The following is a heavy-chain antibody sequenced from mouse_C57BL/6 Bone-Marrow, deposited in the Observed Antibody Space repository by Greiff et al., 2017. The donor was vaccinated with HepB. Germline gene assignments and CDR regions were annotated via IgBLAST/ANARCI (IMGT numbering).Heavy chain of an antibody. CDR2: ISSGSSTI. CDR3: ASTYYYGSSYDFAY. D-gene: IGHD1-1*01. J-gene: IGHJ3*01. V-gene: IGHV5-17*01. Sequence: EVMLVESGGGLVKPGGSLKLSCAASGFTFSDYGMHWVRQAPEKGLEWVAYISSGSSTIYYADTVKGRFTISIDKAKNTLLLQMTSLRSEDTAMYYCASTYYYGSSYDFAYWGQGTLVTVSA. CDR1: GFTFSDYG.